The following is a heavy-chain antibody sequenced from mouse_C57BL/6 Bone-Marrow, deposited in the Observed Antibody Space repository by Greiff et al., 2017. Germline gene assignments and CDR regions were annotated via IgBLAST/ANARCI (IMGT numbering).Heavy chain of an antibody. CDR1: GFTFSSYA. CDR2: ISSGGDYI. V-gene: IGHV5S21*01. CDR3: AREPLGWYFDV. J-gene: IGHJ1*03. Sequence: EVQGVESGEGLVKPGGSLKLSCAASGFTFSSYAMSWVRQTPEKRLEWVAYISSGGDYIYYADTVKGRFTISRDNARNTRYLQMSSLKSEDTAMYYCAREPLGWYFDVWGTGTSVTVSS.